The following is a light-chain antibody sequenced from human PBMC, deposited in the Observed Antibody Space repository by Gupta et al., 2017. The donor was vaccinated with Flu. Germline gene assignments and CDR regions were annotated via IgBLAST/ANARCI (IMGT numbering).Light chain of an antibody. CDR3: ADRDDSRDGVV. CDR2: SNN. CDR1: SSDVGSNT. V-gene: IGLV1-44*01. Sequence: MVTISCSGTSSDVGSNTVNWYHQYQEEEPHRLIDSNNRRPSGVPDRFSGAKYGTKASPATSGLQSEEEADDYCADRDDSRDGVVFGGGTKLTVL. J-gene: IGLJ2*01.